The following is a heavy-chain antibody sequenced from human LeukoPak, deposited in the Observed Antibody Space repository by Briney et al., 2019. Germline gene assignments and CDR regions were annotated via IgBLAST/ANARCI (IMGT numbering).Heavy chain of an antibody. J-gene: IGHJ4*02. D-gene: IGHD6-19*01. CDR2: ISKSGST. Sequence: SETLSLTCTVYGGSISSYHWSWIRQPPGKGLEFIGYISKSGSTNYNPSLKSRVTISVDTSKNQFSLRLSSVTAADTAVYYCTRWAGLGPWDYWGQGTLVTVSS. V-gene: IGHV4-59*01. CDR3: TRWAGLGPWDY. CDR1: GGSISSYH.